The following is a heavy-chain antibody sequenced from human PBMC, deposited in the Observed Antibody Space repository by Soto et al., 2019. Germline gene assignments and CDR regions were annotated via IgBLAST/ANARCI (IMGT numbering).Heavy chain of an antibody. CDR2: ICYSGIA. Sequence: QVQLQESGPGLVKPSDTLSLTCTVSGGSIGSSCWSWIRQPPGKGLEWVGYICYSGIANYNSSLKSRVTISVGASMQQFSLKLTSVTAADTAVYYCATYRDGLVVYWGQGTLVTVSS. V-gene: IGHV4-59*08. J-gene: IGHJ4*02. CDR3: ATYRDGLVVY. CDR1: GGSIGSSC. D-gene: IGHD5-12*01.